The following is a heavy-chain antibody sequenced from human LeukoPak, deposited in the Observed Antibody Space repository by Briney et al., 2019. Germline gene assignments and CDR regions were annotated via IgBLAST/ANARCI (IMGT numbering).Heavy chain of an antibody. CDR3: ARDSVPILDYGAHHDAFDI. J-gene: IGHJ3*02. D-gene: IGHD4-17*01. V-gene: IGHV3-30*04. Sequence: GGSLRLSCAASGFTFSSYAMHWVRQAPGKGLEWVAVISYDGSNKYYADSVKGRFTISRDNAKNSLYLQMNSLRAEDTAVYYCARDSVPILDYGAHHDAFDIWGQGTMVTVSS. CDR2: ISYDGSNK. CDR1: GFTFSSYA.